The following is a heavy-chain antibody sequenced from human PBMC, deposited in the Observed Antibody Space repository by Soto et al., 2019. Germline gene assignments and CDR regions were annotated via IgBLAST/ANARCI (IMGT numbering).Heavy chain of an antibody. CDR2: ISAYNGNT. D-gene: IGHD2-15*01. CDR3: ARDLAIQGYCSGGSCPLFDY. V-gene: IGHV1-18*01. CDR1: GYTFTSYG. Sequence: QVQLVQSGAEVKKPGASVKVSCKASGYTFTSYGISWVRQAPGQGLEWMGWISAYNGNTNYAQKLQGRDTMTTDTSTSTAYMELRSLRSDDTAVYYCARDLAIQGYCSGGSCPLFDYWGQGTLVTVSS. J-gene: IGHJ4*02.